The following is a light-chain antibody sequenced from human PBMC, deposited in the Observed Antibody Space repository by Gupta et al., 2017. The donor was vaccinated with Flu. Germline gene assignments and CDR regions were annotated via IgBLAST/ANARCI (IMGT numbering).Light chain of an antibody. V-gene: IGLV1-51*01. CDR2: DDN. CDR1: TSNVGSNY. CDR3: GTWDMSLNAAV. J-gene: IGLJ3*02. Sequence: QSILTQPPSMSAAPGQKVVTSSSGTTSNVGSNYVALYRQLPGTAPKLLIYDDNKRPSGISGRFSCSRSGTSATLGIAGLQTGDEATYCCGTWDMSLNAAVFGGGTEVTVL.